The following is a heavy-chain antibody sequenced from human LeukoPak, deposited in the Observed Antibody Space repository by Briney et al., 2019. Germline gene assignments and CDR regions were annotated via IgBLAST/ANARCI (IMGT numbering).Heavy chain of an antibody. CDR2: ISGSGGST. J-gene: IGHJ4*02. V-gene: IGHV3-23*01. D-gene: IGHD6-19*01. Sequence: GGSLRLSCAASGFTFSNAWMNWVRQAPGKGLEWVSAISGSGGSTYYADSVKGRFTISRDNSKNTLYLQMNSLKTEDTAVYYCTTDSSGCLIWGQGTLVTVSS. CDR3: TTDSSGCLI. CDR1: GFTFSNAW.